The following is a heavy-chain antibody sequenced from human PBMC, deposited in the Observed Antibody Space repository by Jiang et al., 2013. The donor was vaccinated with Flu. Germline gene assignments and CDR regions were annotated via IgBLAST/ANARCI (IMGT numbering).Heavy chain of an antibody. Sequence: EVKKPGSSVKVSCKTSGGTFNSDDFNWVRQAPGQGLEWMGGIIPMYGTPNYAQDFQGRVTITADESTSTVHMEVSSLRSDDTAVYYCARDTRSKYSAKRGGQFGLDVWGHGTTVTVSS. D-gene: IGHD4-11*01. CDR1: GGTFNSDD. CDR2: IIPMYGTP. V-gene: IGHV1-69*01. CDR3: ARDTRSKYSAKRGGQFGLDV. J-gene: IGHJ6*02.